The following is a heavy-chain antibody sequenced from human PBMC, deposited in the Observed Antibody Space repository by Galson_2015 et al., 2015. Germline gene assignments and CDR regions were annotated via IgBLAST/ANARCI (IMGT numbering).Heavy chain of an antibody. Sequence: SCKASGGTFSSYALSWVRQAPGPGLGWMGGIIPIFGTANYAQKFQGSVTITADKSTSTAYMELSCLRSEDTAVYYCARDHLKGGAFDIWGQGTMVTVSS. CDR1: GGTFSSYA. CDR2: IIPIFGTA. D-gene: IGHD3-16*01. CDR3: ARDHLKGGAFDI. J-gene: IGHJ3*02. V-gene: IGHV1-69*06.